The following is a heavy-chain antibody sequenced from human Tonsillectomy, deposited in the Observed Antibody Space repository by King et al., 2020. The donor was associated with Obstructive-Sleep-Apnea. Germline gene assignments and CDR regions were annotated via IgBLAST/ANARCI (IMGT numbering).Heavy chain of an antibody. Sequence: MQLQESGPGLVKPSETLSLTCTVSGGSITSYYWSWIRQPPGKGLEWIGYIYYTGSANYNPSLNRRVTISVDTSKNQFSLRLSSVTAADTAVFYCAREWLGVDYWGQGTLVTVSS. CDR3: AREWLGVDY. CDR1: GGSITSYY. CDR2: IYYTGSA. J-gene: IGHJ4*02. V-gene: IGHV4-59*01. D-gene: IGHD6-19*01.